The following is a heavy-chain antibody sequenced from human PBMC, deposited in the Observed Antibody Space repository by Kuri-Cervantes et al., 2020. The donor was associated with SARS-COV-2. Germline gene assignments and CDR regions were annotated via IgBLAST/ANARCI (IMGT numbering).Heavy chain of an antibody. D-gene: IGHD2-2*02. J-gene: IGHJ6*02. Sequence: GGSLRLSCAASGFTFSSYAMSWVRQAPGKGLEWVSSISSSSSYIYYADSVKGRFTISRDNAKNSLYLQMNSLRAEDTAVYYCARDEVVVVPAAIPGWYYHGMDVWGQGTTVTVSS. V-gene: IGHV3-21*01. CDR1: GFTFSSYA. CDR3: ARDEVVVVPAAIPGWYYHGMDV. CDR2: ISSSSSYI.